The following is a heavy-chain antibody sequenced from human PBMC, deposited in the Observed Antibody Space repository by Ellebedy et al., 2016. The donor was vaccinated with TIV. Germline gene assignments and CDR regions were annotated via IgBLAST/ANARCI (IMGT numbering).Heavy chain of an antibody. CDR3: ARNGGNYHYDY. V-gene: IGHV1-3*01. J-gene: IGHJ4*02. Sequence: KFQGRVTITRDTSASTAYMELRSLRSEDTAVYFCARNGGNYHYDYWGQGTLVTVSS. D-gene: IGHD4/OR15-4a*01.